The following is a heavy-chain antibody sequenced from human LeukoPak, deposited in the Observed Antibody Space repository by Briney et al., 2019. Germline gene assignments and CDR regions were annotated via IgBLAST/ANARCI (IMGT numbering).Heavy chain of an antibody. V-gene: IGHV3-11*01. J-gene: IGHJ4*02. CDR2: ISSSGSTI. CDR3: ARDQIPGIAAAGTDY. CDR1: GFTFSDYY. Sequence: GGSLRLSCAASGFTFSDYYMSWIRQAPGKGLEWVSYISSSGSTIYYADSVKGRFTISRDNAKNSLYLQMNSLRAEDTAVYYCARDQIPGIAAAGTDYWGQGTLVTVSS. D-gene: IGHD6-13*01.